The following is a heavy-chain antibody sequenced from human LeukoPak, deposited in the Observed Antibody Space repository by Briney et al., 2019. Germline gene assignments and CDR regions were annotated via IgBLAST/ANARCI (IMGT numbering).Heavy chain of an antibody. D-gene: IGHD6-13*01. CDR2: IYTSGST. J-gene: IGHJ4*02. Sequence: SETLSLTCTVSGGSISSYYWSWIRQPAWKGLEWIGRIYTSGSTNYNPSLKSRVTMSVDTSKNQFSLKLSSVTAADTAVYYCASSRRPARVGSSQDGVFDYWGQGTLVTVSS. CDR3: ASSRRPARVGSSQDGVFDY. CDR1: GGSISSYY. V-gene: IGHV4-4*07.